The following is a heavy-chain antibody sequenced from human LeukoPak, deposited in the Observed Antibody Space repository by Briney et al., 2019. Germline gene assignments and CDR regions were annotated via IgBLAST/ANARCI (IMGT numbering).Heavy chain of an antibody. CDR1: GFTFSSYS. Sequence: KAGGSLRLSCAASGFTFSSYSMNWVRQAPGRGLEWVSSISSSSSYIYYADSVKGRFTISRDNAKNSLYLQMNSLRAEDTAVYYCASYGSSIGGRYWGQGTLVTVSS. CDR3: ASYGSSIGGRY. V-gene: IGHV3-21*01. J-gene: IGHJ4*02. CDR2: ISSSSSYI. D-gene: IGHD1-26*01.